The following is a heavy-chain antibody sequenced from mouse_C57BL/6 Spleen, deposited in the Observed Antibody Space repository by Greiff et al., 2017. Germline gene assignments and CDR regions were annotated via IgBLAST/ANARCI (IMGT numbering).Heavy chain of an antibody. V-gene: IGHV5-4*01. CDR2: ISDGGSYT. D-gene: IGHD1-1*01. J-gene: IGHJ4*01. CDR3: ARRGVYYYDAMDY. CDR1: GFTFSSYA. Sequence: EVHLVESGGGLVKPGGSLKLSCAASGFTFSSYAMSWVRQTPEKRLEWVATISDGGSYTYYPDNVKGRFTISRDNAKNNLYLQMSHLKSEDTAMYYCARRGVYYYDAMDYWGQGTSVTVSS.